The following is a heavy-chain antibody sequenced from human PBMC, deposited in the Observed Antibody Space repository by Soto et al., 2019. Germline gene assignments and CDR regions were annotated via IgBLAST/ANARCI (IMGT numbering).Heavy chain of an antibody. J-gene: IGHJ5*02. V-gene: IGHV1-8*01. CDR1: GYTFTSYD. CDR3: ARLGGGADTTFGVETSSLGFDP. Sequence: GASVKVSCKASGYTFTSYDINWVRQATGQGLEWMGWMNPNSGNTGYAQKFQGRVTMTRNTSISTAYMELSSLRSEDTAVYYCARLGGGADTTFGVETSSLGFDPWGQGTLVTVSS. CDR2: MNPNSGNT. D-gene: IGHD3-3*01.